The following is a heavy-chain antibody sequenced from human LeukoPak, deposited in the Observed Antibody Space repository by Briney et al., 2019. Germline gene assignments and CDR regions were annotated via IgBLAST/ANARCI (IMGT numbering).Heavy chain of an antibody. CDR3: ARSRLHPIIFDY. CDR2: INHSGST. CDR1: GGSFSGYY. D-gene: IGHD5-24*01. Sequence: SETLSLTCAVYGGSFSGYYWSWIRQPPGKGLEWIGEINHSGSTNYNPSLKSRVTISVDTSKTQFSLKLSSVTAADTAVYYCARSRLHPIIFDYWGQGTLVTASS. V-gene: IGHV4-34*01. J-gene: IGHJ4*02.